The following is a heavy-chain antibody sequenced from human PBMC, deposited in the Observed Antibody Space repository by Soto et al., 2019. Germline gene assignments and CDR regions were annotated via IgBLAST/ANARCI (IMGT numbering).Heavy chain of an antibody. D-gene: IGHD3-10*01. CDR1: EFTFSVYS. Sequence: DVQLEESGGGLVKPGGSLRLSCVASEFTFSVYSMNWVRQAPGKGLEWVSSISSGSSYIYYADSVKGRFTISRDNDKSSLFLHMNSLRVDATAVYYCPIVRVKIRGGYYHYYGMDVWGQGTTVTVSS. CDR2: ISSGSSYI. CDR3: PIVRVKIRGGYYHYYGMDV. V-gene: IGHV3-21*02. J-gene: IGHJ6*02.